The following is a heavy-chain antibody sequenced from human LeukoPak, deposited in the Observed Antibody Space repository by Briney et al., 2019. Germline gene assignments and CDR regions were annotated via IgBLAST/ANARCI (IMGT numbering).Heavy chain of an antibody. Sequence: SETLSLTCAVYGGSFSGYYWSWIRQPPGKGLEWIGEINHSGSTNYNPSLKSRVTISVDTSKNQFSLKLSSVTAADTAVYSCAREAPLGYCSSTSCYEHYWGQGTLVTVSS. CDR2: INHSGST. J-gene: IGHJ4*02. CDR1: GGSFSGYY. V-gene: IGHV4-34*01. CDR3: AREAPLGYCSSTSCYEHY. D-gene: IGHD2-2*01.